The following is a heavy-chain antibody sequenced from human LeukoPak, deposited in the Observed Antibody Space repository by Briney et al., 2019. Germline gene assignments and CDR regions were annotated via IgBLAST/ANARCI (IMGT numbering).Heavy chain of an antibody. Sequence: GGSLRLSRAGSGFTFSSYSMNWVRQAPGKGLEWVSFISSGSNDIYYADSVKGRFTISRDNAKNSLYLEMNSLRAEDTAVYYCARSIGAAYFDNWGQGTLVTVSS. CDR3: ARSIGAAYFDN. J-gene: IGHJ4*02. V-gene: IGHV3-21*01. CDR2: ISSGSNDI. CDR1: GFTFSSYS. D-gene: IGHD6-13*01.